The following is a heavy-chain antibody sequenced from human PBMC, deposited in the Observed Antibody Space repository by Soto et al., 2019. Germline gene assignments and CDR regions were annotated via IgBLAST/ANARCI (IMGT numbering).Heavy chain of an antibody. CDR2: IYYSGST. CDR3: ARARDDLWGYYFHY. J-gene: IGHJ4*02. CDR1: GGSISSGDYY. D-gene: IGHD3-3*01. Sequence: SETLSLTCTVSGGSISSGDYYWSWIRQPPGKGLEWIGYIYYSGSTYYNPSLKSRVTISVDTAKNQFSLMLSSVTAADTAVYYCARARDDLWGYYFHYRCQGTLVTVSS. V-gene: IGHV4-30-4*01.